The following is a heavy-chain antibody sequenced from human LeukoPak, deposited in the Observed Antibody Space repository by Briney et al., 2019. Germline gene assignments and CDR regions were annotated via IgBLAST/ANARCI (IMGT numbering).Heavy chain of an antibody. CDR3: AKSRAPTADPDAFDT. V-gene: IGHV3-21*01. D-gene: IGHD1-14*01. CDR2: ISSSSSYI. CDR1: GFTFSSYS. Sequence: GGSLRLSCAASGFTFSSYSMNWVRQAPGKGLEWVSSISSSSSYIYYADSVKGRFTISRDNAKNSLYLQMNTLRPEDTAVYYCAKSRAPTADPDAFDTWGQETMVTVSS. J-gene: IGHJ3*02.